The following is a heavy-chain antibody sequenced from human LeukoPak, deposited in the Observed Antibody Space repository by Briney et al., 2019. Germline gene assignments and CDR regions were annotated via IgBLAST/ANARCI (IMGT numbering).Heavy chain of an antibody. Sequence: ASVKVSCKASGYTFTGYYMHWVRQAPGQGLEWMGWINPNSGGTNYAQKFQGRVTMTRDTSISTAYMELSRLRSDDTAVYYCARDLPDYGGNSDWFDPWGQGTLVTVSS. D-gene: IGHD4-23*01. CDR3: ARDLPDYGGNSDWFDP. J-gene: IGHJ5*02. CDR1: GYTFTGYY. V-gene: IGHV1-2*02. CDR2: INPNSGGT.